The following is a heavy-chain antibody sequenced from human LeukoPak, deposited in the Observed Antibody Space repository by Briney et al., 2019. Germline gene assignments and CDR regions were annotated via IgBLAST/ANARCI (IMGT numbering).Heavy chain of an antibody. CDR3: VRDNLENQWLERSY. CDR1: GFTFSDYN. Sequence: GGSLRLSCAASGFTFSDYNMNWVRQAPGKGPEWVSQISATSTAIKYADFVKGRFTIFRDNAKNSLNLQMNSLRADDTAVYYCVRDNLENQWLERSYWGQGALVTVSS. D-gene: IGHD6-19*01. J-gene: IGHJ4*02. V-gene: IGHV3-48*01. CDR2: ISATSTAI.